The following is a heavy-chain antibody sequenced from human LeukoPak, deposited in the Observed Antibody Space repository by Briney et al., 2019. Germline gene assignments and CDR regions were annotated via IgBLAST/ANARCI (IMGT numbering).Heavy chain of an antibody. V-gene: IGHV4-61*02. Sequence: SETLSLTCTVSGGSISSGSYYWSWIRQPAGKGLEWIGRIYTSGSTNYNPSLKSRVTISVGTSKNQFSLKLSSVTAADTAVYYCARTNGYPNYYFDYWGQGTLVTVSS. D-gene: IGHD1-1*01. CDR3: ARTNGYPNYYFDY. CDR1: GGSISSGSYY. J-gene: IGHJ4*02. CDR2: IYTSGST.